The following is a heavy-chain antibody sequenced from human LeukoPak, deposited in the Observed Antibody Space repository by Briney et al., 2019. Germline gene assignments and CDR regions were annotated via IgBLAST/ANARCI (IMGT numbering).Heavy chain of an antibody. V-gene: IGHV1-69*04. J-gene: IGHJ3*02. CDR2: IIPILGIA. D-gene: IGHD3-22*01. Sequence: SVKVPCKASGGTFSSYAISWVRQAPGQGLEWMGRIIPILGIANYAQKFQGRVTITADKSTSTAYMELSSLRSEDTAVYYCARDWEGGGSSGYYNEYAFDIWGQGTMVTVSS. CDR1: GGTFSSYA. CDR3: ARDWEGGGSSGYYNEYAFDI.